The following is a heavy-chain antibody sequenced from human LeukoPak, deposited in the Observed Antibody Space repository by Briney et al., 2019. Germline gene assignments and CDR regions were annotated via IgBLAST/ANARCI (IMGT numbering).Heavy chain of an antibody. D-gene: IGHD1-20*01. V-gene: IGHV3-64*04. CDR2: ISSNGGST. J-gene: IGHJ4*02. CDR1: GFTFSSYA. CDR3: AKGKGYNWNDY. Sequence: GGSLRLSCSASGFTFSSYAMHWVRQAPGKGLEYVSAISSNGGSTYYADSVKGRFTISRDNSKNTLYLQMNSLRAEDTAVYYCAKGKGYNWNDYWGQGTLVTVSS.